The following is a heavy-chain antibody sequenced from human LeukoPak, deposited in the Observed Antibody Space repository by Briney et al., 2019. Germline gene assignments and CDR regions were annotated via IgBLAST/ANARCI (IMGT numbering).Heavy chain of an antibody. CDR3: ARDNPGYGAYYN. V-gene: IGHV3-7*01. Sequence: GGSLRLSCAASGFTFNTYWMTWVRQAPGKGPEWAGNIKDDGSAKYYVESVKGRFTISRDNAKNSLYLQMNNLRVEDTAVYYCARDNPGYGAYYNWGQGTRVTVSS. CDR1: GFTFNTYW. D-gene: IGHD3-10*01. CDR2: IKDDGSAK. J-gene: IGHJ4*02.